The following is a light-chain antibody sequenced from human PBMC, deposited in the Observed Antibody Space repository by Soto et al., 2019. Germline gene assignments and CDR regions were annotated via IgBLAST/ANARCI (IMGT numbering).Light chain of an antibody. CDR1: QSISSS. Sequence: EIVLTQSPATLSLSPGERATLSCRASQSISSSLAWYQQKPGQTPRLLIYDTSIRAAGVPARFSGSRSGAEFTLTISSLQSEDFAVYYCQHYVTWPLTSGGGTKVDIK. CDR3: QHYVTWPLT. J-gene: IGKJ4*01. V-gene: IGKV3-15*01. CDR2: DTS.